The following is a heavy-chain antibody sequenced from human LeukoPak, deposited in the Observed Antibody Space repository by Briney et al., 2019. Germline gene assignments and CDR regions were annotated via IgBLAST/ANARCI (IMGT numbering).Heavy chain of an antibody. J-gene: IGHJ5*02. V-gene: IGHV7-4-1*02. Sequence: GASVKVSCKASGYTSTTYAMNWVRQAPGQGLEWMGWINTNTGNPTYAQGFTGRFVFSLDTSVSTAYLQISSLKAEDTAVYYCASVPGPYDSSGYQTWGQGTLVTVSS. D-gene: IGHD3-22*01. CDR1: GYTSTTYA. CDR3: ASVPGPYDSSGYQT. CDR2: INTNTGNP.